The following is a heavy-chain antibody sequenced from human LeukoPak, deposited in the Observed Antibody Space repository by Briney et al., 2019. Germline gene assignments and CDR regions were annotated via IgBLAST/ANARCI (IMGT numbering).Heavy chain of an antibody. CDR2: IYYSGST. V-gene: IGHV4-59*01. D-gene: IGHD1-26*01. CDR1: GGSISSYY. CDR3: ARAIGFYSGSYSDY. J-gene: IGHJ4*02. Sequence: SETLSLTCTVSGGSISSYYWSWIRQPPGKGLEWIGYIYYSGSTNYNPSLKSRVTISVDTSKNQFSLKLSSVTTADTAVYYCARAIGFYSGSYSDYWGQGTLVSVSS.